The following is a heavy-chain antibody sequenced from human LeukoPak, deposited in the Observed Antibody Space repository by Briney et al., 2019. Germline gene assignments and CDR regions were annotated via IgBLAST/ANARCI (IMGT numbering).Heavy chain of an antibody. J-gene: IGHJ5*02. CDR1: GYTFSDYD. Sequence: GPVKVSCKASGYTFSDYDVNWVRQAPGQGLEWMGWINPNSGRTSSAQKFQGRVTMTRDTSIATVYMEVTWLTSDDTAIYYCARADRLHGGPYLIGPWGQGTLVTVSS. CDR2: INPNSGRT. CDR3: ARADRLHGGPYLIGP. D-gene: IGHD2-21*01. V-gene: IGHV1-2*02.